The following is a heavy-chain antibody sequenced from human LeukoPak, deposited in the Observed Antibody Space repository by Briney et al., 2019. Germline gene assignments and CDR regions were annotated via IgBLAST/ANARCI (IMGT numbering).Heavy chain of an antibody. CDR2: ISYDGSNK. D-gene: IGHD3-22*01. J-gene: IGHJ3*02. Sequence: PGRSLRLSCAASGFTFSSYAMHWVRQAPGKGLEWVAVISYDGSNKYYADSVKGRFTISRDNSKNTLYLQMNSLRSEDTAVYYCARGHYYDSSGYYPDAFDIWGQGTMVTVSS. V-gene: IGHV3-30-3*01. CDR1: GFTFSSYA. CDR3: ARGHYYDSSGYYPDAFDI.